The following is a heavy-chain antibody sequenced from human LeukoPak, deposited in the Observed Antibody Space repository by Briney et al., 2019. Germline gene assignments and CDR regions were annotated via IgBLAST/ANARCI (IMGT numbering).Heavy chain of an antibody. Sequence: GGSLRFSCAASGFTFSSYAMSWVRQAPGKGLEWVSAISGSGGSTYYADSVKGRFTISRDNSKNTLYLQMNSLRAEDTAVYYCARDRGGRYYYYYGMDVWGQGTTVTVSS. CDR3: ARDRGGRYYYYYGMDV. CDR2: ISGSGGST. J-gene: IGHJ6*02. D-gene: IGHD6-25*01. V-gene: IGHV3-23*01. CDR1: GFTFSSYA.